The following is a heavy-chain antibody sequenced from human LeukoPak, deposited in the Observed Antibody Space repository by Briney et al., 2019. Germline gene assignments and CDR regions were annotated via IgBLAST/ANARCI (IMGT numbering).Heavy chain of an antibody. V-gene: IGHV4-30-2*01. CDR2: IYHSGST. CDR3: ATHYYDSSGYFDY. D-gene: IGHD3-22*01. J-gene: IGHJ4*02. CDR1: GGSISSGGYY. Sequence: SETLSLTCTVSGGSISSGGYYWSWIRQPPGKGLEWIGYIYHSGSTYYNPSLKSRVTISVDRSKNQFSLKLSSVTAADTAVYYCATHYYDSSGYFDYWGQGTLVTVSS.